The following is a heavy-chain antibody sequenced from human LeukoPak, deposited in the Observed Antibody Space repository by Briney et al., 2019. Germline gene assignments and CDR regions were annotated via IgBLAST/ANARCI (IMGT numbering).Heavy chain of an antibody. Sequence: SETLSLTCTVSGGSISSGDYYWSWIRQPPGKGLEWIGYIYYSGSTYYNPSLKSRVTISVDTSKNQFSLKLSSVTAADTAVYYCASGYSSSWATDAFDIWGQGTMVTVPS. D-gene: IGHD6-13*01. V-gene: IGHV4-30-4*01. CDR1: GGSISSGDYY. J-gene: IGHJ3*02. CDR2: IYYSGST. CDR3: ASGYSSSWATDAFDI.